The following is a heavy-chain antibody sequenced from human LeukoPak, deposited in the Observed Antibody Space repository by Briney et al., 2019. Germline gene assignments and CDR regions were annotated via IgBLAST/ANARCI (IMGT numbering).Heavy chain of an antibody. CDR3: VKITSSSGGDY. CDR1: GFTFSSYA. D-gene: IGHD6-19*01. Sequence: GSLRLSCSASGFTFSSYAMYWVRQAPGKGLEYVSGISSNGGSTYYADSVKSRFTISRDNSKNTLYPQMSSLRAEDTAVYYCVKITSSSGGDYWGQGTLVTVSS. CDR2: ISSNGGST. J-gene: IGHJ4*02. V-gene: IGHV3-64D*09.